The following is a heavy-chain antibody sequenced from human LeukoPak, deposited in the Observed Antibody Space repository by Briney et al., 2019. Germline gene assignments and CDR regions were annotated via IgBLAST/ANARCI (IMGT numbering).Heavy chain of an antibody. J-gene: IGHJ6*02. CDR1: GFTFSSYW. V-gene: IGHV3-7*01. CDR3: ARDLHSGYYYYYYYGMDV. D-gene: IGHD5-12*01. CDR2: IKQDGSEK. Sequence: PGGSLRLSCAASGFTFSSYWMSWVRQAPGKGLEWVANIKQDGSEKYYVDSVKGRFTISRDNAKNSLYLQMNSLRAEDTAVYYCARDLHSGYYYYYYYGMDVWGQGTTVTVSS.